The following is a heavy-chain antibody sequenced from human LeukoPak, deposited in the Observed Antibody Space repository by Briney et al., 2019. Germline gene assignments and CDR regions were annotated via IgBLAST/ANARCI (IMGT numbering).Heavy chain of an antibody. V-gene: IGHV3-23*01. CDR3: AKGHRIGSGWYNIFDY. Sequence: GGTLRLSCAASGFTFSSYGMSWVRQAPGKGLEWVSAISGSGGSTYYADSVKGRFTISRDNSKNTLYLQMNSLRAEDTAVYYCAKGHRIGSGWYNIFDYWGQGTPVTVSS. CDR1: GFTFSSYG. J-gene: IGHJ4*02. D-gene: IGHD6-19*01. CDR2: ISGSGGST.